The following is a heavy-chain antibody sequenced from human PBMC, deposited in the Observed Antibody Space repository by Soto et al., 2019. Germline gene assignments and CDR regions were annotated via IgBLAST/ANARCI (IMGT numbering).Heavy chain of an antibody. D-gene: IGHD3-22*01. CDR2: ISAYNGAT. CDR1: GYTFSTYG. J-gene: IGHJ4*02. V-gene: IGHV1-18*04. Sequence: QVQLVQSGAEEKKPGASVKVSCKASGYTFSTYGISWVRQAPGQGLEWMGWISAYNGATTYAQKFQGRVTMTTDTSASTGYMELRSLRSDDTAVYYCGREVYYDDSSGLDYWGQGTLVTVSS. CDR3: GREVYYDDSSGLDY.